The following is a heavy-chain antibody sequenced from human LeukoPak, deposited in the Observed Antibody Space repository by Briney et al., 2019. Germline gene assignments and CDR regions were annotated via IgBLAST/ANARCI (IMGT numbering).Heavy chain of an antibody. J-gene: IGHJ4*02. V-gene: IGHV4-59*01. CDR3: ARKTSRSWCFDY. Sequence: SETLSLTCTVSGGSISSYYWSWIRQPPGKGLEWIGYIYYSGSTNYNPSLESRITISVDTSKNQFSLKLSSVTAADTAVYYCARKTSRSWCFDYWGQGTLVTVSS. CDR1: GGSISSYY. CDR2: IYYSGST. D-gene: IGHD6-13*01.